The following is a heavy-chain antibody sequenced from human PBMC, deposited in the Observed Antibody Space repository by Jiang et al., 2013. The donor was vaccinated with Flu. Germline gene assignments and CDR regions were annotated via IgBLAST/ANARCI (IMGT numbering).Heavy chain of an antibody. Sequence: ASGFTFSDYYMDWVRQLQGRAEWVGRARNRANSYTTEYAASVKDRFTISRDDSKNSLYLQMNSLKTEDTAMYYCARGYCSSTSCYGGAFDMWGQGTMVTVSS. J-gene: IGHJ3*02. CDR1: GFTFSDYY. D-gene: IGHD2-2*01. CDR2: ARNRANSYTT. CDR3: ARGYCSSTSCYGGAFDM. V-gene: IGHV3-72*01.